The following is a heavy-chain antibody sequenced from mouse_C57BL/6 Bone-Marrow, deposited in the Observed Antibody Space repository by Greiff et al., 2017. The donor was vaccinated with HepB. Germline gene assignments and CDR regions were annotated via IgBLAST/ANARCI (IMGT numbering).Heavy chain of an antibody. D-gene: IGHD2-3*01. CDR3: ARCYDGYSSWFAY. CDR2: ISYDGSN. V-gene: IGHV3-6*01. J-gene: IGHJ3*01. Sequence: DVHLVESGPGLVKPSQSLSLTCSVTGYSITSGYYWNWIRQFPGNKLEWMGYISYDGSNNYNPSLKNRISITRDTSKNQFFLKLNSVTTEDTATYYCARCYDGYSSWFAYWGQGTLVTVSA. CDR1: GYSITSGYY.